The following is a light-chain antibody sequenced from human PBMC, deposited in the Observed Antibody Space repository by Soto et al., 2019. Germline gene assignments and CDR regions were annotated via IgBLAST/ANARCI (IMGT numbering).Light chain of an antibody. CDR3: QQYNSYPRT. V-gene: IGKV1-5*01. Sequence: DIQMTQSPSTLSASVGDRVTITCRASQSISSGLAWYQQKPGKAPKLMIYDAYSLESGVPSRFIGSGSGTEFTLTISSLPPDDLATYYCQQYNSYPRTFGQGTKVKLK. CDR2: DAY. CDR1: QSISSG. J-gene: IGKJ1*01.